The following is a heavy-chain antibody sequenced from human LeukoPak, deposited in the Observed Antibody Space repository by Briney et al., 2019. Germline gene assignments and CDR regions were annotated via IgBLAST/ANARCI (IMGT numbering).Heavy chain of an antibody. CDR3: ARLIRYGDYVDY. D-gene: IGHD4-17*01. CDR2: IFPGDSDI. CDR1: GYSFTSYW. V-gene: IGHV5-51*01. J-gene: IGHJ4*02. Sequence: GESLKISCKGSGYSFTSYWIGWVRQMPGKGLEWMGIIFPGDSDIRYSASLQGHVTISADESISTACLQWTSLKAADTAMYYCARLIRYGDYVDYWGQGTLVAVSS.